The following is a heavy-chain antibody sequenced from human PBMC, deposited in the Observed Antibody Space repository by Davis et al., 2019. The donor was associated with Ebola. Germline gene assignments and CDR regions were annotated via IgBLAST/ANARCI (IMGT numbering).Heavy chain of an antibody. Sequence: SETLSLTCTVSGGSISSSSYYWGWIRQPPGKGLEWIGSIYYSGSTYYNPSLKSRVTISVDTSKNQFSLKLSSVTAADTAVYYCARAADLEWLFPASFDYWGQGTLVTVSS. CDR3: ARAADLEWLFPASFDY. D-gene: IGHD3-3*01. CDR1: GGSISSSSYY. V-gene: IGHV4-39*07. J-gene: IGHJ4*02. CDR2: IYYSGST.